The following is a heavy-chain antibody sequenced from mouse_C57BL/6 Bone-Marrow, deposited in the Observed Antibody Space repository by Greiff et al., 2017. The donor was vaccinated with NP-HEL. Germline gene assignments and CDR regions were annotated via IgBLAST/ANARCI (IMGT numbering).Heavy chain of an antibody. J-gene: IGHJ2*01. D-gene: IGHD2-3*01. V-gene: IGHV1-22*01. Sequence: EVQLQQSGPELVKPGASVKMSCKASGYTFTDYNMPWVKQSHGKSLEWIGYINPNNGGTSYNQKFKGKATLTVNTSSSTAYMELRSLTSEDSAVYYCEREDDGYGFFDYGGQGTTLTVSS. CDR1: GYTFTDYN. CDR3: EREDDGYGFFDY. CDR2: INPNNGGT.